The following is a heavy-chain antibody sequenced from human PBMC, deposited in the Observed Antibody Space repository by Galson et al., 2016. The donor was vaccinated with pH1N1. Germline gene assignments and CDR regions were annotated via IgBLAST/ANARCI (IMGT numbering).Heavy chain of an antibody. CDR2: ISYDGSKK. CDR3: ARNWWGIDY. D-gene: IGHD2-15*01. V-gene: IGHV3-30*03. Sequence: SLRLSCAASGFTFSSYGMHWVRQAPGKGLEWVAVISYDGSKKYYADSVKGRFTISRDNAENMLYLQMNSLRTDDTAVYYCARNWWGIDYWGQGALVTVSS. CDR1: GFTFSSYG. J-gene: IGHJ4*02.